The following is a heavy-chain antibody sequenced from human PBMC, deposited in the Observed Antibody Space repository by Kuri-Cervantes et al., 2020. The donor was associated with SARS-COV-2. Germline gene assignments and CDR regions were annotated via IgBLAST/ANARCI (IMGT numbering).Heavy chain of an antibody. CDR3: TKDHRAAPGDLLDFDC. V-gene: IGHV3-9*01. CDR2: ISRSSGSI. J-gene: IGHJ4*02. D-gene: IGHD3-10*01. CDR1: GFTFDDYA. Sequence: SLKISCAASGFTFDDYAMHWVRQAPGKGLEWVSGISRSSGSIGYADSVKGRFTISRDNAKNSLYLQMNSLRAEDTALYYCTKDHRAAPGDLLDFDCWGQGTLVTVSS.